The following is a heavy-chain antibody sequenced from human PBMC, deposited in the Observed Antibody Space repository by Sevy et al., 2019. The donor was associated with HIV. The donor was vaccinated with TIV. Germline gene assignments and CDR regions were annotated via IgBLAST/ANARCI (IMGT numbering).Heavy chain of an antibody. J-gene: IGHJ4*02. CDR2: IGGDKKKS. D-gene: IGHD5-12*01. CDR3: AKDVGGFSGFDY. V-gene: IGHV3-43*01. Sequence: GGSLRLSCGASGFKFDDHTMNWVRQAPGKGLQWVSFIGGDKKKSSYASSVQGRFSISRDHRRNTLYLQMHSLRIEDTGLYLCAKDVGGFSGFDYWGQGTLVTVSS. CDR1: GFKFDDHT.